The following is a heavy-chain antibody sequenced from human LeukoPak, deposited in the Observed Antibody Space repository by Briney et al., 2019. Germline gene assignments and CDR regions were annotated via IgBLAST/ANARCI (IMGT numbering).Heavy chain of an antibody. Sequence: SQTLSLTCTVSGGSISSGDYYWSWIRQPPGKGLEWIGYIYYSGSTYYNPSLKSRVTISVDTSKNQFSLKLSSVTAADTAVYYCARPRTYYDFWSGYYGDAFDIWGQGTMVTVSS. CDR3: ARPRTYYDFWSGYYGDAFDI. D-gene: IGHD3-3*01. CDR2: IYYSGST. J-gene: IGHJ3*02. V-gene: IGHV4-30-4*08. CDR1: GGSISSGDYY.